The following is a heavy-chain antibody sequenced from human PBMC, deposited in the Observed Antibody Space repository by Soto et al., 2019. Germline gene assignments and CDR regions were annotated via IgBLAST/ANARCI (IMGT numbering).Heavy chain of an antibody. V-gene: IGHV1-24*01. J-gene: IGHJ4*02. Sequence: ASVKVSCKVSGYTLTELSMHWVRQAPGKGLEWMGGFDPEDGETIYAQKFQGRVTMTEDTSTDTAYMELSSLRSEDTAVYYCATVPPPARDSGSYYWGQGTLVTVSS. CDR3: ATVPPPARDSGSYY. D-gene: IGHD1-26*01. CDR1: GYTLTELS. CDR2: FDPEDGET.